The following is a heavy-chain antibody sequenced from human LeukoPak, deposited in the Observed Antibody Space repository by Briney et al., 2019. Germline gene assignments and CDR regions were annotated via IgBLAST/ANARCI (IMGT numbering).Heavy chain of an antibody. V-gene: IGHV3-7*01. CDR1: GFTFSSYW. J-gene: IGHJ4*02. CDR2: IKKDGSEK. Sequence: GGSLRLSCAASGFTFSSYWMSWVRQAPGKGLEWVANIKKDGSEKYYVDSVKGRFTISRDNAKTSLYLQMNSLRAEDTAMYYCARHLSGVTGYTYGRGIDYWGQGTLVTVSS. D-gene: IGHD5-18*01. CDR3: ARHLSGVTGYTYGRGIDY.